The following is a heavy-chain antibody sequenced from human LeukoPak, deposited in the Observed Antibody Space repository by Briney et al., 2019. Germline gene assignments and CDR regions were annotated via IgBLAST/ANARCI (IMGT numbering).Heavy chain of an antibody. CDR3: TPHLNTIFGVVSSFDY. Sequence: KPGGSLRLSCAASGFTFSNAWMSWVRQAPGKGLEWVGRIKSKTDGGTTDYAAPVKGRFTISRDDSKNTLHLQMNSLKTEDTAVYYCTPHLNTIFGVVSSFDYWGQGTLVTVSS. J-gene: IGHJ4*02. D-gene: IGHD3-3*01. V-gene: IGHV3-15*01. CDR2: IKSKTDGGTT. CDR1: GFTFSNAW.